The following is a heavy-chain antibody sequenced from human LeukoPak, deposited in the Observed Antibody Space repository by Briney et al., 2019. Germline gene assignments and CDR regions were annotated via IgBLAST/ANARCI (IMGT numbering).Heavy chain of an antibody. Sequence: PSETLSLTCTVSGASMSSYYWTWTRQPPGKGLEWIAYIYSTGSTNSNPSLKSRVTISVDTSKNQFSLNLRSVTAADTAVYYCARGGEPGLADWGQGTLVTVSS. CDR1: GASMSSYY. CDR2: IYSTGST. J-gene: IGHJ4*02. D-gene: IGHD4-17*01. CDR3: ARGGEPGLAD. V-gene: IGHV4-59*01.